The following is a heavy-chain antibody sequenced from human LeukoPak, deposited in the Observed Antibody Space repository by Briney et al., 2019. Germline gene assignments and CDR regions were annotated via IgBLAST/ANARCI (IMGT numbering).Heavy chain of an antibody. D-gene: IGHD6-13*01. CDR1: GDSISSGGYS. CDR3: ARVVAAAGNNWFDP. V-gene: IGHV4-30-4*07. CDR2: IHDSGST. J-gene: IGHJ5*02. Sequence: SETLSLTCAVSGDSISSGGYSWSWIRQTPGKGLEWIAYIHDSGSTYNNPSLKSRLSISIDTSKNQFSLKLNSVTAADTAVYYCARVVAAAGNNWFDPWGQGTLVTVSS.